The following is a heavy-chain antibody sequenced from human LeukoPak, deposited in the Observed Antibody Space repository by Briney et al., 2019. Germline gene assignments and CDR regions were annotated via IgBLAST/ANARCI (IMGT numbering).Heavy chain of an antibody. Sequence: GGSLRLSCAASGFSFSRYWMSWVRQAPGKGLEWVANIKQDGSEKNYVESVKGRFTLSRDNAKNSLSLQMHSLRAEDTAVYYCARGSYGSGSYYEGNWFDTWGQGTLVTVSS. CDR2: IKQDGSEK. J-gene: IGHJ5*02. CDR3: ARGSYGSGSYYEGNWFDT. CDR1: GFSFSRYW. V-gene: IGHV3-7*01. D-gene: IGHD3-10*01.